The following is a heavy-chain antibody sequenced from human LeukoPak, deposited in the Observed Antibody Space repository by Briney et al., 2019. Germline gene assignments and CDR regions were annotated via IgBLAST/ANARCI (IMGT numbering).Heavy chain of an antibody. Sequence: GGSLRLSCAASGFTFSSYGMHWVRQAPGKGLEWVAVISYDGGNKYYADSVKGRFTISRDNSKNTLYLQMNSLRAEDMAVYYCAKDSSVAAADYYFDYWRQGTLVTVSS. J-gene: IGHJ4*02. CDR2: ISYDGGNK. D-gene: IGHD2-2*01. V-gene: IGHV3-30*18. CDR1: GFTFSSYG. CDR3: AKDSSVAAADYYFDY.